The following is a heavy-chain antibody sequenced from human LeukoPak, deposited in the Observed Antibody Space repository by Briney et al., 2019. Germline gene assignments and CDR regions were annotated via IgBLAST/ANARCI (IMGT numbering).Heavy chain of an antibody. D-gene: IGHD3-22*01. CDR1: GGSISSSSYY. J-gene: IGHJ4*02. CDR3: ARGQVLRRYYYDSSGYYLA. Sequence: SETLSLTCTVSGGSISSSSYYWGWIRQPPGKGLEWIGSIYYSGSTYYNPSLKSRVTISVDTSKNQFSLKLSSVTAADTAVYYCARGQVLRRYYYDSSGYYLAWGQGTLVTVSS. CDR2: IYYSGST. V-gene: IGHV4-39*07.